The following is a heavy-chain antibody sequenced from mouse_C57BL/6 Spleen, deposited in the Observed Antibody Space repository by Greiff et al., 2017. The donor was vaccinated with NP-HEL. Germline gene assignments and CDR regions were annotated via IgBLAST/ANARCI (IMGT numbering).Heavy chain of an antibody. CDR1: GYTFTSYW. CDR2: IHPNSGST. D-gene: IGHD2-4*01. CDR3: ARWGYYDYNYAIDY. Sequence: VQLQQPGAELVKPGASVKLSCKASGYTFTSYWMHWVKQRPGQGLEWIGMIHPNSGSTNYNEKFKSKATLTVDTSSSTAYMQLSSLTSEYSAVYYCARWGYYDYNYAIDYWGQGTSVTVSS. V-gene: IGHV1-64*01. J-gene: IGHJ4*01.